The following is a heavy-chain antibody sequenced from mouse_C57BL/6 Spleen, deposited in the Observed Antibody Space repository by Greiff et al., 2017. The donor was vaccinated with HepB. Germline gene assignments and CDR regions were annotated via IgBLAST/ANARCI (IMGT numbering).Heavy chain of an antibody. J-gene: IGHJ2*01. CDR3: AKEAYGSSYRSYFDY. D-gene: IGHD1-1*01. CDR1: GFSLTSYG. Sequence: VKLQESGPGLVQPSQSLSITCTVSGFSLTSYGVHWVRQSPGKGLEWLGVILRGGSTDYNAAFMSRLSITKDNSKSQVFFKMNSLQADDTAIYYCAKEAYGSSYRSYFDYWGQGTTLTVSS. CDR2: ILRGGST. V-gene: IGHV2-5*01.